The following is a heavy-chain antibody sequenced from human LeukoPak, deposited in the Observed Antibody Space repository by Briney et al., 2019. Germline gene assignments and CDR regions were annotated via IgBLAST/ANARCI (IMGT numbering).Heavy chain of an antibody. V-gene: IGHV4-31*03. Sequence: SETLSLTCTVSGGSISSGGYYWSWIRQHPGKGLEWIGYIYYSGSTYYNPSLKSRVTISVDTSKNQFSLKLSSVTAADTAVYYCARRIWRDAFDIWGQGTMVTVPS. CDR3: ARRIWRDAFDI. J-gene: IGHJ3*02. CDR1: GGSISSGGYY. CDR2: IYYSGST.